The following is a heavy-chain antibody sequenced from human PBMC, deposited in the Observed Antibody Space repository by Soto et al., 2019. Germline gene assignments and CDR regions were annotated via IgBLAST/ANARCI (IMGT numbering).Heavy chain of an antibody. Sequence: GGSLRLSCAASGFTFSSYAMHWVRQAPGKGLEWVAVISYDGSNKYYADSVKGRFTISRDNSKNTLYLQMNSLRAEDTAVYYCARDPPPSGWYGYLHYGMDVWGQGTTVTVSS. D-gene: IGHD6-19*01. CDR3: ARDPPPSGWYGYLHYGMDV. J-gene: IGHJ6*02. CDR2: ISYDGSNK. V-gene: IGHV3-30-3*01. CDR1: GFTFSSYA.